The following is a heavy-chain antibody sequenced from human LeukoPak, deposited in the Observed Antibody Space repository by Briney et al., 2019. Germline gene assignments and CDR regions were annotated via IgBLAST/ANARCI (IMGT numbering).Heavy chain of an antibody. CDR2: ISAYNGNT. CDR3: ARVRAAAKEFYYYGMDV. D-gene: IGHD6-13*01. Sequence: ASVKVSCKASGYTFTSYGISWVRQAPGQELEWMGWISAYNGNTNYAQKLQGRVTMTTDTSTSTAYMELRSLRSDDTAVYYCARVRAAAKEFYYYGMDVWGQGTTVTVSS. J-gene: IGHJ6*02. V-gene: IGHV1-18*01. CDR1: GYTFTSYG.